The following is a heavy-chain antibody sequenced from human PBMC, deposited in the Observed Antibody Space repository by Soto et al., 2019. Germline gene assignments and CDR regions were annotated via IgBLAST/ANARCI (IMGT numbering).Heavy chain of an antibody. J-gene: IGHJ4*02. CDR2: INHSGST. D-gene: IGHD3-16*02. Sequence: PSETLSLTCTVSGGSISSGGYYWSWIRQPPGKGLEWIGEINHSGSTNYNPSLKSRVTISVDTSKNQFSLKLSSVTAADTAVYYCARGNDYVWGSYRTGRAPVDYWGQGTLVTVSS. CDR1: GGSISSGGYY. V-gene: IGHV4-39*07. CDR3: ARGNDYVWGSYRTGRAPVDY.